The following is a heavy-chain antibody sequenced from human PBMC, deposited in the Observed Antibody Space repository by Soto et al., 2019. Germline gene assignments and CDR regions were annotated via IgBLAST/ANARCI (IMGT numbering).Heavy chain of an antibody. CDR3: ASGDYDFWSGHQPWGYYYGMDV. Sequence: PSETLSLTCALYGGSFSGYYWSWIRQPPGKGLEWIGEINHSGSTNYNPSLKSRVTISVDTSKNQFSLKLSSVTAADTAVYYCASGDYDFWSGHQPWGYYYGMDVWGQGTTVTVSS. D-gene: IGHD3-3*01. CDR1: GGSFSGYY. CDR2: INHSGST. J-gene: IGHJ6*02. V-gene: IGHV4-34*01.